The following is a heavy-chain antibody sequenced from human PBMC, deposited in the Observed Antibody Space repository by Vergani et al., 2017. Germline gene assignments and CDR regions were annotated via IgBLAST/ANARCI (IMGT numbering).Heavy chain of an antibody. CDR1: GFPFSSYS. V-gene: IGHV3-21*01. Sequence: EVQLVESGGGLVKLGGSLRLSCAASGFPFSSYSMNWVRQAPGKGLEWVSSISSSSSYIYFADSVKGRFTISRDNAKNSLYLQMNSLRAEYTAVYYCARGWYCSSTSCYQGVMDVWSKGTTVTVSS. J-gene: IGHJ6*03. CDR2: ISSSSSYI. CDR3: ARGWYCSSTSCYQGVMDV. D-gene: IGHD2-2*01.